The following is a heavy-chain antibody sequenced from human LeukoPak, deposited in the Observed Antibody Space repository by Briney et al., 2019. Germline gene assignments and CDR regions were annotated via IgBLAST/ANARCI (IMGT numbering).Heavy chain of an antibody. CDR2: FDPEDGET. D-gene: IGHD7-27*01. J-gene: IGHJ4*02. V-gene: IGHV1-24*01. CDR3: ATDSGDPPHKGFDY. Sequence: ASVKVSCKVSGYTLTELSMHWVRQAPGKGLEWMGGFDPEDGETIYAQKFQGRVTMTEDTSTDTAYMELSSLRSEDTAVYYCATDSGDPPHKGFDYWGQGTLVPVSS. CDR1: GYTLTELS.